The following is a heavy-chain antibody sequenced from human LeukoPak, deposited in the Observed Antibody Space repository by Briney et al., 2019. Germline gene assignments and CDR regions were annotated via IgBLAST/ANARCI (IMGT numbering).Heavy chain of an antibody. CDR2: IYYSGST. CDR1: GGSISSSSYY. V-gene: IGHV4-39*01. CDR3: ARHAGLVVVPAAMRYMDV. J-gene: IGHJ6*03. Sequence: SETLSLTCTVSGGSISSSSYYWGWLRQPPGKGLEWIVSIYYSGSTYYNPSLKSRVTISVDTSKNQFSLKLSSVTAADTAVYYCARHAGLVVVPAAMRYMDVWGKGTTVTVSS. D-gene: IGHD2-2*01.